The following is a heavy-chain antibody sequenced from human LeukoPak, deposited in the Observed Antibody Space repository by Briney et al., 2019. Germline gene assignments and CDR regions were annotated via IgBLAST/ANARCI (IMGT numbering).Heavy chain of an antibody. D-gene: IGHD3-9*01. J-gene: IGHJ6*02. CDR2: IFSRGTT. CDR1: GGSISSGGYY. CDR3: AGGRYDNLTGHLARLDV. Sequence: SQTLSLTCTVSGGSISSGGYYWSWIRQPAGKGLEWVGRIFSRGTTNYNPSLKSRVTVSLDTSKNQFSLKLSSVTAADTAVYYCAGGRYDNLTGHLARLDVWGQGTTVIVSS. V-gene: IGHV4-61*02.